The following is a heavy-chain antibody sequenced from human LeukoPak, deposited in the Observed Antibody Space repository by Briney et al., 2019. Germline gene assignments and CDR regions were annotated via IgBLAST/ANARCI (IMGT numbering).Heavy chain of an antibody. CDR2: IYHSGST. Sequence: PSETLSLTCTVSGGSISSGGYYWSWIRQPPGKGLEWIGYIYHSGSTYYNPSLKSRVTISVDRSKNQFSLKLSSVTAADTAVYYCAREDHGGYYYYMDVWGKGTTVTVSS. CDR3: AREDHGGYYYYMDV. CDR1: GGSISSGGYY. V-gene: IGHV4-30-2*01. J-gene: IGHJ6*03.